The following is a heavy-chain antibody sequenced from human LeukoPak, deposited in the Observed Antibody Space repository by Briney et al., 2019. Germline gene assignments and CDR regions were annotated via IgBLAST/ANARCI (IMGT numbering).Heavy chain of an antibody. CDR3: ARDTGITVAGSYWFDP. V-gene: IGHV4-61*02. CDR1: GGSISSGSYY. CDR2: IYTSGST. D-gene: IGHD6-19*01. Sequence: PSETLSLTCAVSGGSISSGSYYWSWVRQPAGKGLELFVRIYTSGSTNYNPSLKNRVTISVDTSTTQFYLKLSSVTAADTAVYYCARDTGITVAGSYWFDPWGQGTLVTVSS. J-gene: IGHJ5*02.